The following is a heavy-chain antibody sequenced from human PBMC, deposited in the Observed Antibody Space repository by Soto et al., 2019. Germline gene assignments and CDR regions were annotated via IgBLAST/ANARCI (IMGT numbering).Heavy chain of an antibody. CDR3: AGFSSSSLVDWFDP. V-gene: IGHV4-59*01. CDR2: IYHSGITGST. J-gene: IGHJ5*02. CDR1: GSSISSYY. D-gene: IGHD6-6*01. Sequence: SETLSLSCPVSGSSISSYYWTWIRQPPGKGLEWIGYIYHSGITGSTNYNPSLKSRVTISVDTSEDQFSLILSSVTAADTAVYYCAGFSSSSLVDWFDPWGQGTLVTVSS.